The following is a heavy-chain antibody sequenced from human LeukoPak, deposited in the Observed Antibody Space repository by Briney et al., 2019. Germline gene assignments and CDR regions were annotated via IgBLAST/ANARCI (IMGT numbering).Heavy chain of an antibody. Sequence: SETLSLTCAVYGGSFSGYYWSWIRQPRGKGLEWIGEINHSGSTNYNPSLKSRVTISVDTSKNQFSLKLSSVTAADTAVYYCARGGIVDYWGQGTLVTVSS. CDR3: ARGGIVDY. J-gene: IGHJ4*02. CDR1: GGSFSGYY. D-gene: IGHD1-14*01. CDR2: INHSGST. V-gene: IGHV4-34*01.